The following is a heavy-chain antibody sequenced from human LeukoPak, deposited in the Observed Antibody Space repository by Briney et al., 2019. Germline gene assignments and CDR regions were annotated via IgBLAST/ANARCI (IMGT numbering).Heavy chain of an antibody. CDR3: ARSPIGLGFFDY. CDR2: INPNSGGT. V-gene: IGHV1-2*02. Sequence: PPASVKVSCKASGYTFTGYYMHWVRQAPGQGLEWMGWINPNSGGTDYAQKFQGRVSMTRDTSISTAYMELSSLRSDDTAVYYCARSPIGLGFFDYWGQGTLVTVSS. CDR1: GYTFTGYY. D-gene: IGHD7-27*01. J-gene: IGHJ4*02.